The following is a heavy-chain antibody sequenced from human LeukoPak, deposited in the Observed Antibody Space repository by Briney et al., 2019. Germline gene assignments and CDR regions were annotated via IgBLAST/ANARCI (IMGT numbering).Heavy chain of an antibody. CDR2: FDPEEAKM. V-gene: IGHV1-24*01. D-gene: IGHD3-3*01. CDR1: GNSLSELS. J-gene: IGHJ4*02. Sequence: GASVTVSCKVSGNSLSELSIQWVRQAPGKGLECVGGFDPEEAKMVYARNFQGRVTMTEDTSTQTAYMELSGLTSGDTAVYYCTTRSGDFWSGFVNWGQGTLVTVSS. CDR3: TTRSGDFWSGFVN.